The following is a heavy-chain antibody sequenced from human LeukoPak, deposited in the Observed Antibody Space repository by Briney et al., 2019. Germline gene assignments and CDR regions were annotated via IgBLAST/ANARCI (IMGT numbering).Heavy chain of an antibody. V-gene: IGHV1-69*13. CDR2: IIPIFGTA. CDR3: ARPYYGSGSYLTLDAFDI. J-gene: IGHJ3*02. CDR1: GYSFTSYY. Sequence: SVKVSCKASGYSFTSYYMHWVRQAPGQGLEWMGGIIPIFGTANYAQKFQGRVTITADESTSTAYMELSSLRSEDTAVYYCARPYYGSGSYLTLDAFDIWGQGTMVTVSS. D-gene: IGHD3-10*01.